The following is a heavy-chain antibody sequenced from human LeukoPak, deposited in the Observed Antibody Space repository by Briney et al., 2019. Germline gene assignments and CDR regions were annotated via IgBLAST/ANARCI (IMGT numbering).Heavy chain of an antibody. D-gene: IGHD3-22*01. V-gene: IGHV3-13*01. CDR1: GFTFSSSD. Sequence: GGSLRLSCAASGFTFSSSDMHWVRQATGKGLEWVSAIGTVGDTYYAASVKGRFTISRENAKNSYLQMNSLRDGDTAVYYCARDGGDSSGYYYVDHDNHDAFDIWGQGTMVTVSS. CDR2: IGTVGDT. CDR3: ARDGGDSSGYYYVDHDNHDAFDI. J-gene: IGHJ3*02.